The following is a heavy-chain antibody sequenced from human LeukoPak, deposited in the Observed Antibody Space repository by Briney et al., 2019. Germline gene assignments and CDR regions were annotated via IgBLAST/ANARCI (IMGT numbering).Heavy chain of an antibody. CDR1: GGSISSSTHY. CDR3: ARLLPLASAYYFGY. Sequence: SETLPLTCTVSGGSISSSTHYWGWIRQPPGKGLEWSGSIYYSGSTYYNPSLKSRVTISVDTSKNQFSLKLSSVTAADTAVYYCARLLPLASAYYFGYWGQGTLVTVSS. J-gene: IGHJ4*02. CDR2: IYYSGST. V-gene: IGHV4-39*01.